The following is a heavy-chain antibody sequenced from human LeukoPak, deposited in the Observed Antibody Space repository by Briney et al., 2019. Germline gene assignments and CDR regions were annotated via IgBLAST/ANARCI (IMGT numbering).Heavy chain of an antibody. CDR1: GFIFSSYA. D-gene: IGHD3-22*01. J-gene: IGHJ4*02. CDR2: VSYDGSNK. CDR3: AREHYYDSSGFYRDFDC. V-gene: IGHV3-30-3*01. Sequence: GSSLRLSCAASGFIFSSYAMHWVRQAPGKGLEWLALVSYDGSNKYYADSVKGRFTISRDNSKNTLYLQMNSLRAEDTAVYYCAREHYYDSSGFYRDFDCWGQGTLVTVSS.